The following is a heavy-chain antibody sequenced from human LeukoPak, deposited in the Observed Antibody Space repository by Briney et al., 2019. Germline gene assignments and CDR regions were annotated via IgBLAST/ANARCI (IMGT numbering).Heavy chain of an antibody. CDR3: ARDPQDGYYDY. CDR1: GGSISSYY. D-gene: IGHD3-22*01. CDR2: IYYSGST. J-gene: IGHJ4*02. V-gene: IGHV4-59*01. Sequence: TETQSLTCTVSGGSISSYYWSWIRQPPGKGLEWIGYIYYSGSTNYNPSLKSRVTISVDTSKNQFSLKLSSVTAADTAVYYCARDPQDGYYDYWGQGTLVTVSS.